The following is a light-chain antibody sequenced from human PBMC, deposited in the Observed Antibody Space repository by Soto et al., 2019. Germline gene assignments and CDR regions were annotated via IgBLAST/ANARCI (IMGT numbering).Light chain of an antibody. CDR3: QQCGRSPFT. CDR1: QSVSSRS. Sequence: IVLTQSPGTLSLSPGERATLSCRASQSVSSRSLAWYQQKPGQAHRLLIYDASNRASGIPARFSGSGSGTDFTLTISRLEPEDFAIYYCQQCGRSPFTFGEGTRLDIK. CDR2: DAS. V-gene: IGKV3-20*01. J-gene: IGKJ5*01.